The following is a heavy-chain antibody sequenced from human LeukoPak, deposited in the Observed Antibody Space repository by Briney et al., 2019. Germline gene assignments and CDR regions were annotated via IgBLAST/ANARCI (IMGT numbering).Heavy chain of an antibody. D-gene: IGHD6-13*01. CDR2: INSDGSST. Sequence: GGSLRLSCAASGFTFSNYWMHWVRQAPGKGLVWVSRINSDGSSTSYADSVKGRFTISRDNAKNTLYLQMNSLRAEDTAVYYCAREGFIAAAADYYYMDVWGKGTTVTISS. CDR1: GFTFSNYW. CDR3: AREGFIAAAADYYYMDV. V-gene: IGHV3-74*01. J-gene: IGHJ6*03.